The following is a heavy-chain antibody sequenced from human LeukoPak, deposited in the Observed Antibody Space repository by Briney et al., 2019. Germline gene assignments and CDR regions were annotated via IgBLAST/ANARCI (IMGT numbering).Heavy chain of an antibody. CDR2: IYYSGST. CDR3: ARDYSSSLGYYFGY. J-gene: IGHJ4*02. CDR1: GDSISVGGYY. Sequence: PSQTLSLTCSVSGDSISVGGYYWSWIRQPPGKGPEWIGYIYYSGSTYYNPSLKSRVTILIDRSKNQFSLKLSSVTTADTAVYYCARDYSSSLGYYFGYWGPGALVTVSS. V-gene: IGHV4-30-2*01. D-gene: IGHD6-13*01.